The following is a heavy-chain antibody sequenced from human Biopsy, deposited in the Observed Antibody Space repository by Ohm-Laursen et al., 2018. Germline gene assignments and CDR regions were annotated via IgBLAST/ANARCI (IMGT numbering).Heavy chain of an antibody. D-gene: IGHD2-15*01. J-gene: IGHJ5*01. CDR1: GFRFSDKY. CDR2: IRDKANSYTT. CDR3: ARAGRYCSGGGCYSWFDS. Sequence: SLRLSCAASGFRFSDKYMDWVRQAPGKGLEWVGRIRDKANSYTTDYAASVKGRFTISKDDSKNSLYLQMNSLKTEDTALYYCARAGRYCSGGGCYSWFDSWGQGTLVTVSS. V-gene: IGHV3-72*01.